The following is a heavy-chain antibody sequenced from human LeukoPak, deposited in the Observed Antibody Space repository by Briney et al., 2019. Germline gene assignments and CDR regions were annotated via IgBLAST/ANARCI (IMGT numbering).Heavy chain of an antibody. V-gene: IGHV4-59*08. Sequence: SETLSLTCTVSGGSISSYYWSWIRQPPGKGLEWIGYIYYSGSTNYNPSLKSRVTISVDTSKNQFSLKLSSVTAADTAVYYCARLQYVDAAFDIWGQGTMVTVSS. CDR1: GGSISSYY. CDR2: IYYSGST. D-gene: IGHD3-10*02. J-gene: IGHJ3*02. CDR3: ARLQYVDAAFDI.